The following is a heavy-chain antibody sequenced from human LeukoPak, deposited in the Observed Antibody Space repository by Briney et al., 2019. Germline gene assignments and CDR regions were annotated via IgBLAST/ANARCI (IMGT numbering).Heavy chain of an antibody. CDR1: GFTFDDSV. CDR2: INWNGGST. Sequence: GGSLRLSCAASGFTFDDSVMSWVRQAPGKGLEWVSGINWNGGSTGYADSVKGRFTISRDNAKNSLYLQMNSLRAEDTAVYYCAREDSSGWDESWFDPWGQGTLVTVSS. V-gene: IGHV3-20*04. CDR3: AREDSSGWDESWFDP. D-gene: IGHD6-19*01. J-gene: IGHJ5*02.